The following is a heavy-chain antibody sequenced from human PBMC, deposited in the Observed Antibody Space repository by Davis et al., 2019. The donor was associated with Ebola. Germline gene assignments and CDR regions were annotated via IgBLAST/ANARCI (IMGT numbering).Heavy chain of an antibody. Sequence: KVSCKGSGYSFTSYWIGWVRQMHGKGLEWMGIIYPGDSDTRYSPSFQGQVTISADKSISTAYVQWSSLKASDTAMYYCARRETGTLPWDYWGRGTLVTVSS. J-gene: IGHJ4*02. CDR1: GYSFTSYW. V-gene: IGHV5-51*01. D-gene: IGHD1-7*01. CDR3: ARRETGTLPWDY. CDR2: IYPGDSDT.